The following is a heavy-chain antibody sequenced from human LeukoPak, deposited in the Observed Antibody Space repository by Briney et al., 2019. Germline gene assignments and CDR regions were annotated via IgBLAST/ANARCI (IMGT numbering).Heavy chain of an antibody. Sequence: PGGSLRLSCAASGVTFSDYYMSWIRQAPGKGLEWVTYISSSSSYTNYADSVKGRFTISRDNAKNSLYLQMNSLRAEDTAVYYCASSPVDTAMAHISFDYWSQGTLVTVSS. V-gene: IGHV3-11*06. CDR1: GVTFSDYY. CDR2: ISSSSSYT. D-gene: IGHD5-18*01. J-gene: IGHJ4*02. CDR3: ASSPVDTAMAHISFDY.